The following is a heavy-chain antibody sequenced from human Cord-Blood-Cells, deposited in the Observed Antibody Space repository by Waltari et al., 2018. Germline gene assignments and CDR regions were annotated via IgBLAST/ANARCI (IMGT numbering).Heavy chain of an antibody. CDR3: AVQLWLNGFDY. Sequence: QVQLVESGGGVVQPGRSLRLSCAASGFTFSSYAMHWVRQAPGKGLEWVAVISYDGSNKYYADSVKVRFTISRDNSKNTLYLQMNSLRAEDTAVYYCAVQLWLNGFDYWGQGTLVTVSS. CDR2: ISYDGSNK. J-gene: IGHJ4*02. CDR1: GFTFSSYA. V-gene: IGHV3-30-3*01. D-gene: IGHD5-18*01.